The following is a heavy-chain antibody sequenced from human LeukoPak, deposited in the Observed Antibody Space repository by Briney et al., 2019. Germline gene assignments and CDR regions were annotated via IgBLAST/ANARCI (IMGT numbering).Heavy chain of an antibody. J-gene: IGHJ4*02. V-gene: IGHV3-21*01. CDR1: GFTFSSYS. Sequence: KSGGSLRLSCAASGFTFSSYSMNWVRQAPGKGLEWVSSISSSSSYIYYADSVKGRFTISRDNAKNSLYLQMNSLRAEDTAVYYCARGRTTYYYDSSGSPPRAPTFFDYWGQGTLVTVSS. CDR2: ISSSSSYI. CDR3: ARGRTTYYYDSSGSPPRAPTFFDY. D-gene: IGHD3-22*01.